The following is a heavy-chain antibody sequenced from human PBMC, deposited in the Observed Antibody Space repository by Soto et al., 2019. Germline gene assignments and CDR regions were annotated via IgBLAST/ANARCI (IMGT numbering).Heavy chain of an antibody. CDR2: IIPILGIA. V-gene: IGHV1-69*04. CDR1: GGTFSSYT. J-gene: IGHJ3*02. CDR3: ARERRPDGYAFDI. Sequence: ASVKVSCKASGGTFSSYTISWVRQAPGQGLEWMGRIIPILGIANYAQKFQGRVTITADKSTSTAYMELSSLRSEDTAVYYCARERRPDGYAFDIWGQGTMVTVSS. D-gene: IGHD1-1*01.